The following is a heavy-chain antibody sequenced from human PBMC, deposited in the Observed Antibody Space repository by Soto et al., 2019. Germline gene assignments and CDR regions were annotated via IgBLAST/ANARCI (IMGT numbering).Heavy chain of an antibody. Sequence: SETLSLTCTVSGGSISSGDYYWSWIRQPPGKGLKWIGYIYYSGSTYYNPSLKSRVTISVDTSKNQFSLKLSSVTAADTAVYYCAREKQLDEYYFDYWGQGTLVTVSS. J-gene: IGHJ4*02. D-gene: IGHD6-6*01. CDR3: AREKQLDEYYFDY. CDR2: IYYSGST. V-gene: IGHV4-30-4*01. CDR1: GGSISSGDYY.